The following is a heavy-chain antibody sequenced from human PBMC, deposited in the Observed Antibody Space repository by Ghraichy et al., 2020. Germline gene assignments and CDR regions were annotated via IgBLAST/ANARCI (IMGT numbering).Heavy chain of an antibody. CDR1: GYTLTELS. D-gene: IGHD3-22*01. V-gene: IGHV1-24*01. Sequence: ASVKVSCKVSGYTLTELSMHWVRQAPGKGLEWMGGFDPEDGETIYAQKFQGRVTMTEDTSTDTAYMELSSLRSEDTAVYYCATSSYDSSGITFDYWGQGTLVTVSS. CDR3: ATSSYDSSGITFDY. J-gene: IGHJ4*02. CDR2: FDPEDGET.